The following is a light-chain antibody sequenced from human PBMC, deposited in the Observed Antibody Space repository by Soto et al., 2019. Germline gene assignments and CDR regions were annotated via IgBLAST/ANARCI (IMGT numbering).Light chain of an antibody. CDR3: QQSYSIPHT. CDR1: QSIASF. J-gene: IGKJ2*01. V-gene: IGKV1-39*01. Sequence: DIQMTQSPSSMSASVGDRITITCRPSQSIASFLNWYQQKPGKAPRLLIYSATNLYSGVPSRFSGSDAVTDFTLTISSLQPEEWATYVCQQSYSIPHTCGQGTKVDIK. CDR2: SAT.